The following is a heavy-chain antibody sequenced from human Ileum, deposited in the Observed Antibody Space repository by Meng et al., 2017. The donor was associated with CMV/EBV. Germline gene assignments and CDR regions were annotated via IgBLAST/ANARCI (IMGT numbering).Heavy chain of an antibody. D-gene: IGHD3-10*01. CDR1: GFTFNNFW. CDR2: IKNDGSEI. Sequence: QLVEFGGGLVQPGGSLRLSCAASGFTFNNFWMSWVRQAPGKGLEWVANIKNDGSEIYYADSVKGRFTISRDNAKNLLYLQMNSLRAEDTAVYYCRVGHYSDFWGQGTLVTVSS. CDR3: RVGHYSDF. J-gene: IGHJ4*02. V-gene: IGHV3-7*01.